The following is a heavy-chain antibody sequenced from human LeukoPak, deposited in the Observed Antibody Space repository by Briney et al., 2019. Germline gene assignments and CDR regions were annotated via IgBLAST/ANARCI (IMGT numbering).Heavy chain of an antibody. CDR1: GYTFTGYY. V-gene: IGHV1-2*02. CDR2: INPNSGGT. Sequence: GASVKVSCKASGYTFTGYYMHWVRQAPGQGLEWMGWINPNSGGTNYAQKFQGRVTMTRDTSISTAYMELSRLRSEDTAVYYCARPTVAGKSGLAYWGQGTLVTVSS. D-gene: IGHD6-19*01. J-gene: IGHJ4*02. CDR3: ARPTVAGKSGLAY.